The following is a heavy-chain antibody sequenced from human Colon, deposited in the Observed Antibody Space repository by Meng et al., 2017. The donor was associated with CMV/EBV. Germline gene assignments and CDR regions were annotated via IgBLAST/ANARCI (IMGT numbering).Heavy chain of an antibody. CDR2: IGTVGDT. V-gene: IGHV3-13*01. CDR3: AKDVPVAVAGRGPGNGMDV. J-gene: IGHJ6*02. CDR1: GFTFSTYD. D-gene: IGHD6-13*01. Sequence: GESLKISCTASGFTFSTYDFHWVRQPTGKGLEWVSSIGTVGDTYSIGSVKGRFIISRDNSKNTLYLQMNSLRAEDTAIYYCAKDVPVAVAGRGPGNGMDVWGQGTTVTVSS.